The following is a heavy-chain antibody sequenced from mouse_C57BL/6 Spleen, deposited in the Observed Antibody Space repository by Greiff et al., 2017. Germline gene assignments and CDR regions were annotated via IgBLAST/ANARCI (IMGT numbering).Heavy chain of an antibody. V-gene: IGHV14-3*01. CDR2: IDPANGNT. CDR3: SSYSNYFSWFAY. J-gene: IGHJ3*01. Sequence: VQLKQSVAELVRPGASVKLSCTASGFNINNTYMHWVKQRPEQGLEWIGRIDPANGNTKYAPKFPGKATITANTSSNTAYLQLSSLTSEDTTIYYCSSYSNYFSWFAYWGQGTLVTVSA. CDR1: GFNINNTY. D-gene: IGHD2-5*01.